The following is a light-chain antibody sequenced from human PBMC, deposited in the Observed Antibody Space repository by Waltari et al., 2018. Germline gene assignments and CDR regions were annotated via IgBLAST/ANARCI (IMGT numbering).Light chain of an antibody. J-gene: IGLJ3*02. CDR3: ETGGHGTWV. Sequence: QLVLTQSPSASASLGASVKLTCTLSSGPSSNIIAWLQPRPERGPRYLMKVNSDGSHYKGDDIPDRFSGSSSGAERYLTISSLQSEDEADYYCETGGHGTWVFGGGTKLTVL. V-gene: IGLV4-69*01. CDR1: SGPSSNI. CDR2: VNSDGSH.